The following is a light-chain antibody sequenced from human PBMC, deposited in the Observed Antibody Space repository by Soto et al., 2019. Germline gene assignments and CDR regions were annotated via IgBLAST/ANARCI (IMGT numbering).Light chain of an antibody. Sequence: EIVMTQSPATLSVSPGERATLSCRASQSVSSNLAWYQQKPGQAPRLLIYGASTRATGIPARFGGSGSGTEFTLTISSLQSEDFAVYYCQQYNNWITFGQGTRLEIK. CDR1: QSVSSN. CDR3: QQYNNWIT. V-gene: IGKV3-15*01. CDR2: GAS. J-gene: IGKJ5*01.